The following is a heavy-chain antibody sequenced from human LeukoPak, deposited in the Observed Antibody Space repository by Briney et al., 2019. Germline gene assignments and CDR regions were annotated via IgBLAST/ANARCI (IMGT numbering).Heavy chain of an antibody. J-gene: IGHJ4*02. CDR3: AKGSASGRPYYFDY. CDR2: ITDNGGDT. CDR1: GFGFSNYA. Sequence: GGSLRLSCAASGFGFSNYAMSWVRQAPGKGLEWFSAITDNGGDTYYADSVKGRFTISRDNSRNTLDLQMSSLRVEDTAVYYCAKGSASGRPYYFDYWGQGALVTVSS. D-gene: IGHD3-10*01. V-gene: IGHV3-23*01.